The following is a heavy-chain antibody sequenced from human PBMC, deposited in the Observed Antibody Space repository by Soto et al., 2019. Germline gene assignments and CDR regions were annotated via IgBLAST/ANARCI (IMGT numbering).Heavy chain of an antibody. CDR3: ARAAAGNSPFAY. J-gene: IGHJ4*02. D-gene: IGHD6-13*01. Sequence: QVQLVESGGGVVQPGRSLRLSCAASGFTFSNYGMHWVRQAPGKGLEWVAVIWYDGSNKYYADSVKGRFTISRDNSKNTLSLQMASLRTEHPAVYYCARAAAGNSPFAYWGQGTLVTVSS. CDR1: GFTFSNYG. V-gene: IGHV3-33*01. CDR2: IWYDGSNK.